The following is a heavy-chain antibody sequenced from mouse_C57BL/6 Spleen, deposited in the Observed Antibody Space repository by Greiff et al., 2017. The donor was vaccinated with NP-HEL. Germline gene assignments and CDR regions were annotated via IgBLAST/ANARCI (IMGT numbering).Heavy chain of an antibody. V-gene: IGHV1-61*01. CDR2: IYPSDSET. Sequence: QVQLQQSGAELVRPGSSVKLSCKASGYTFTSYWMDWVKQRPGQGLEWIGNIYPSDSETHYNQKFKDKATLTVDKSSSTAYMQLSSLTSEDSAVYYCAIYDGYYNAMDYWGQGTSVTVSS. D-gene: IGHD2-3*01. J-gene: IGHJ4*01. CDR1: GYTFTSYW. CDR3: AIYDGYYNAMDY.